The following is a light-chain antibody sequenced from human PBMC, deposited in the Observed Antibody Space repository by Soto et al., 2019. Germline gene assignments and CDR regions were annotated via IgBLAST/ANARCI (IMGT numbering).Light chain of an antibody. J-gene: IGKJ1*01. CDR1: QTISSW. Sequence: DIQMTQSPSTLSGSVGDTVTITCRASQTISSWLAWYQQKPGKAPKLLIYKASTLKSGVPSRFSGSGSATEFTLTISSLQPDDFATYYCQHYNSYSEAFGQGTKVDIK. V-gene: IGKV1-5*03. CDR2: KAS. CDR3: QHYNSYSEA.